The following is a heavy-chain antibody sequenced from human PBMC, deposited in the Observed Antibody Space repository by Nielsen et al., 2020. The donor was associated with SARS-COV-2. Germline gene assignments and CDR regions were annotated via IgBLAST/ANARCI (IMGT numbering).Heavy chain of an antibody. J-gene: IGHJ4*02. CDR1: GFPFSSYA. Sequence: GGSLRLPCSASGFPFSSYAMHWVRQAPGKGLEYVSGISSNGGSTYYADSVKGRFTISRDNSKNTLYLQMSSLRAEDTAVYYCVKDRDSSGWYQGYWGQGTLVTVSS. CDR2: ISSNGGST. CDR3: VKDRDSSGWYQGY. V-gene: IGHV3-64D*06. D-gene: IGHD6-19*01.